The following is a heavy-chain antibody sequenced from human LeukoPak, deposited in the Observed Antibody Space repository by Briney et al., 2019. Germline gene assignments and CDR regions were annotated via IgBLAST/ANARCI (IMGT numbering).Heavy chain of an antibody. D-gene: IGHD3-16*02. CDR1: GGTFSSYT. V-gene: IGHV1-69*04. J-gene: IGHJ6*02. CDR2: IIPILGIA. Sequence: SVKVSCKASGGTFSSYTISWVRQAPGQGLEWMGRIIPILGIANYAQKFQGRVTITADKSKSTAYMELSSLRSEDTAVYYRARDPRYPSPKLSYGMAVWGQGTTVTGAS. CDR3: ARDPRYPSPKLSYGMAV.